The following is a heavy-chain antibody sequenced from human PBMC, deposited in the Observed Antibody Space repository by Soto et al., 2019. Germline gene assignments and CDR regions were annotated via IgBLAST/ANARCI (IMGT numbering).Heavy chain of an antibody. Sequence: QLQLQESGSGLVKPSQTLSLTCAVSGGSISCGGYSWSWIRQPPGKGLEWIGYIYHSGSTYYNPSLKSRVTISVDRSKNQFSLKLSSVTAADTAVYYCARKGGTRTAYYYYGMDVWGQGTTVTVSS. V-gene: IGHV4-30-2*01. CDR3: ARKGGTRTAYYYYGMDV. CDR2: IYHSGST. J-gene: IGHJ6*02. CDR1: GGSISCGGYS. D-gene: IGHD2-15*01.